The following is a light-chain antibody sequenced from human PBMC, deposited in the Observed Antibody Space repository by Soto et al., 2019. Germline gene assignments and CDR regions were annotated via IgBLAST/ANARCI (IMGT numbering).Light chain of an antibody. CDR3: QQYNSYPYT. J-gene: IGKJ2*01. CDR2: KAS. V-gene: IGKV1-5*03. Sequence: DIQMTQSPSTLSACVGDRVTITCRASQSISSWLAWYQQKPGKAPTLLIYKASSLESGVPSRFSGSGSGTEFTLTISSLQPDDFATYYCQQYNSYPYTFGQGTKLEIK. CDR1: QSISSW.